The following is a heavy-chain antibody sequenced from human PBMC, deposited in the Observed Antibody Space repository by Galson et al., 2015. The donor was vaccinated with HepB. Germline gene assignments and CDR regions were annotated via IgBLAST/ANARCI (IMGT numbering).Heavy chain of an antibody. Sequence: SLRLSCASSGFTFSNYAMSWVRQTPGKGLEWVSAISGTGGSTYYADSVKGRFTISRDTSKNTLYLQMNSLRAEDTAIYYCARMPAYYYDSRGYFHYWGQGTLVTVSS. D-gene: IGHD3-22*01. J-gene: IGHJ4*02. CDR2: ISGTGGST. CDR1: GFTFSNYA. CDR3: ARMPAYYYDSRGYFHY. V-gene: IGHV3-23*01.